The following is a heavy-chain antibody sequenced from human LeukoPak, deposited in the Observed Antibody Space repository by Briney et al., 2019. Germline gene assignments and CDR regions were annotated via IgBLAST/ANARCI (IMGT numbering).Heavy chain of an antibody. J-gene: IGHJ6*02. Sequence: SETLSLTCTVSGGSIRSRNYYWDWIRQPPGKGLEWLWYFYDSGSTYYNTSLKSRVTISVDTSKNQSSLKVNAVTAADTAVYYCVQSSDQYFYGMDVWGQGTTVTVSS. D-gene: IGHD2/OR15-2a*01. CDR1: GGSIRSRNYY. CDR2: FYDSGST. CDR3: VQSSDQYFYGMDV. V-gene: IGHV4-39*01.